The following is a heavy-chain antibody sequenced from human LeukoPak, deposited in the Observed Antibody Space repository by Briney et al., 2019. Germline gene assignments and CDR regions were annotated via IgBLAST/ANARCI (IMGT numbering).Heavy chain of an antibody. V-gene: IGHV3-30*18. CDR2: ISYDGSNK. D-gene: IGHD6-13*01. CDR3: AKGPIAAAVGYNWFDP. CDR1: GFTFSSYG. J-gene: IGHJ5*02. Sequence: GGSLRLSCAASGFTFSSYGMHWVRQAPGKGLEWVAVISYDGSNKYYADSVKGRFTISRDNSKNTLYLQMNSLRAEDTAVYYCAKGPIAAAVGYNWFDPWGQGTLVTVSS.